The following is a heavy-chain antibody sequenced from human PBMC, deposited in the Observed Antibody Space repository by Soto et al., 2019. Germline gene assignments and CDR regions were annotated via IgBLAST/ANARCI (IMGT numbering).Heavy chain of an antibody. CDR2: ISAYNGNT. Sequence: ASVKVSCKASGYTFTSYGISWVRQAPGQGLEWMGWISAYNGNTNYAQKLQGRVTMTTDTSTSTAYMELRSLRSDDTAVYYCAREETYYYGSGSRLYYYYYYGMDVWGQGTTVTVSS. CDR3: AREETYYYGSGSRLYYYYYYGMDV. D-gene: IGHD3-10*01. J-gene: IGHJ6*02. V-gene: IGHV1-18*01. CDR1: GYTFTSYG.